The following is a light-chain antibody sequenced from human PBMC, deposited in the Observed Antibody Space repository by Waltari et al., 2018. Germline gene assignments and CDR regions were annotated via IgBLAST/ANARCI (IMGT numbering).Light chain of an antibody. CDR2: RNT. V-gene: IGLV3-25*03. CDR1: ELKDKY. CDR3: QSADDSGNHVL. Sequence: SPGLTEPPSVSVSLGQTAIITCSGSELKDKYIHWCQQESGQAPGVVIPRNTGRPPGIPERFFASDSGTTGTLLISVGEAEDEADYYCQSADDSGNHVLVGGGTRLTVL. J-gene: IGLJ2*01.